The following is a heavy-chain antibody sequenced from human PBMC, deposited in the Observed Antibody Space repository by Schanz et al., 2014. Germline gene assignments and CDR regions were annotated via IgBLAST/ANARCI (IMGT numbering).Heavy chain of an antibody. CDR3: TRGGYSYALSAFDI. V-gene: IGHV1-8*01. Sequence: QVQLVQSGAEVKKPGASVKVSCKTSGYTFSNDDINWVRQAIGQGPEWMGWMQPDSGKTHYAEKFQGRVAMTRDTLASTAYMEVSSLRSEDTALYYCTRGGYSYALSAFDIWGQGTMVTVSS. CDR1: GYTFSNDD. J-gene: IGHJ3*02. D-gene: IGHD5-18*01. CDR2: MQPDSGKT.